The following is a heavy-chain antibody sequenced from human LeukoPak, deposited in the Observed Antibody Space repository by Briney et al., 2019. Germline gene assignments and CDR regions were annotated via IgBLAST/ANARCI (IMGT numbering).Heavy chain of an antibody. J-gene: IGHJ4*02. CDR1: GFTVSSNY. V-gene: IGHV3-53*01. CDR3: ARGAYSSSWYFDY. Sequence: GGSLRLSCAASGFTVSSNYMSWVRQAPGKGLEWVSVIYSGGSTYYADSVKGRFTISRGNSKNTLFLQMNSLRAEDTAVYYCARGAYSSSWYFDYWGQGTLVTVSS. CDR2: IYSGGST. D-gene: IGHD6-13*01.